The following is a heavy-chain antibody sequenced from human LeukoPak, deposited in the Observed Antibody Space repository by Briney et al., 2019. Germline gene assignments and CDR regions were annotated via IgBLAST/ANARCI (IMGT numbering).Heavy chain of an antibody. CDR3: ARGRYCSADICSGGDAFDI. J-gene: IGHJ3*02. D-gene: IGHD2-15*01. V-gene: IGHV4-59*12. Sequence: SETLSLTCTVSGGSISSYYWSWIRQPPGKGLEWIGHIYYSGSTNYNPSLKSRVTISVDTSKNQFSLKLSSVTAADTAVYYCARGRYCSADICSGGDAFDIWGQGTMVSVSS. CDR2: IYYSGST. CDR1: GGSISSYY.